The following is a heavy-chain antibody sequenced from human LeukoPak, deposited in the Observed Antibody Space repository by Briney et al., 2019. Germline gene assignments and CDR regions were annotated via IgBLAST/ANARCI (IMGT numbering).Heavy chain of an antibody. CDR2: IYHSGST. CDR1: GGSISSGGYY. J-gene: IGHJ4*02. Sequence: PSETLSLTCTVSGGSISSGGYYWSWIRQPPGKGLEGIGYIYHSGSTYYNPSLKSRVTISVDRSKNQFSLKLSSVTAADTAVYYCARARTSGYSYGYLNYWGQGTLVTVSS. V-gene: IGHV4-30-2*01. CDR3: ARARTSGYSYGYLNY. D-gene: IGHD5-18*01.